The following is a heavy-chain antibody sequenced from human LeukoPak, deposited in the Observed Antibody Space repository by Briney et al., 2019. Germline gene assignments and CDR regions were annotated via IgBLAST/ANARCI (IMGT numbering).Heavy chain of an antibody. CDR1: GGSITSSSYY. J-gene: IGHJ4*02. Sequence: PSETLSLTCTVSGGSITSSSYYWGWIRQPPGKGLECIGSVYYSGSTYYNPSLKSRVTISVDTSRNQFSLKLSSVTAADTAVYYCARATVTRDLDYWGQGTVVTVSS. CDR2: VYYSGST. D-gene: IGHD4-17*01. V-gene: IGHV4-39*07. CDR3: ARATVTRDLDY.